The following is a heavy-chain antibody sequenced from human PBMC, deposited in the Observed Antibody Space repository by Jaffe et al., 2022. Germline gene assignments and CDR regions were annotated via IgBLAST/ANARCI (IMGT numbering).Heavy chain of an antibody. CDR1: GGSISSYY. D-gene: IGHD3-10*01. V-gene: IGHV4-59*01. J-gene: IGHJ4*02. CDR3: ARSAGTRTHFDY. Sequence: QVQLQESGPGLVKPSETLSLTCTVSGGSISSYYWSWIRQPPGKGLEWIGYIYYSGSTNYNPSLKSRVTISVDTSKNQFSLKLSSVTAADTAVYYCARSAGTRTHFDYWGQGTLVTVSS. CDR2: IYYSGST.